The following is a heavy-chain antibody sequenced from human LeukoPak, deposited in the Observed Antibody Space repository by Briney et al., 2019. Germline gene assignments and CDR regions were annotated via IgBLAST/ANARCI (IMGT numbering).Heavy chain of an antibody. CDR2: INSDGSST. Sequence: GGSLRLSCAASGFTFSSYWMHWVRQAPGKGLVWVSRINSDGSSTSYADSVKGRFTISRDNAKNTLYLQMNSLRAEDTAVYYCARDSAVPDTAMASFDYWGQGTLVTVSS. V-gene: IGHV3-74*01. CDR3: ARDSAVPDTAMASFDY. CDR1: GFTFSSYW. J-gene: IGHJ4*02. D-gene: IGHD5-18*01.